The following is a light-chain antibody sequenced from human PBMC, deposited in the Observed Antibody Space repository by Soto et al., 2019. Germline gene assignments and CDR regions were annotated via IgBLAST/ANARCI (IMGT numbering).Light chain of an antibody. Sequence: DIQMTQSPSSLSASVGDRVTITCRASQSISSYLNGYQQKPGKAPRLLIYAASSLQSGVPSRFSGSGSGTDFPLTISSLQPEDFATYYCQQSYSTPPTFGQGTKVEIK. CDR2: AAS. CDR1: QSISSY. V-gene: IGKV1-39*01. J-gene: IGKJ1*01. CDR3: QQSYSTPPT.